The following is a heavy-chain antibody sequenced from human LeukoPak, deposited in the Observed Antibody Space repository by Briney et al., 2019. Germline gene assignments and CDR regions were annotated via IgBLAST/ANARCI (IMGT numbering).Heavy chain of an antibody. J-gene: IGHJ4*02. CDR3: ARDGDGDYVFSYYFDY. D-gene: IGHD4-17*01. Sequence: GGSLRLSCAASGFTFSSYAMHWVRQAPGKGLEWVALISYDESNTFYADSVKGRFTISRDNSKDTLYLQMNSLRVEDTAVYYCARDGDGDYVFSYYFDYWGQGTLVTVSS. CDR2: ISYDESNT. CDR1: GFTFSSYA. V-gene: IGHV3-30*04.